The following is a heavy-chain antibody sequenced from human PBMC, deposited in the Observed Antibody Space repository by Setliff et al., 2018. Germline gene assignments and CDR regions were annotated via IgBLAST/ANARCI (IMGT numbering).Heavy chain of an antibody. V-gene: IGHV3-23*01. CDR3: TRAGDITPTYYYMDD. J-gene: IGHJ6*03. CDR1: GFAFTSYD. D-gene: IGHD5-12*01. Sequence: GGSLRFPCVTSGFAFTSYDMTWVRQAPGKGLEWVASINNGGVSADYTDSVKGRFTISGDNSRNTLYLQMKSLRAEDTAMYYCTRAGDITPTYYYMDDWGKGTTVTVSS. CDR2: INNGGVSA.